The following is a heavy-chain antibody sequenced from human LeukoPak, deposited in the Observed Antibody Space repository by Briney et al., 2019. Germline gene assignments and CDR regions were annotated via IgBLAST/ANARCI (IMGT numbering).Heavy chain of an antibody. CDR1: GFTFSNYW. Sequence: GGSLRLSCAASGFTFSNYWMTWVRQAPGEGLEWVAHINQDGSEEHYMDSVKARFTISRDNAKNSLSLQMNSLRAEDTAVYYCVRDGGVSGYDLLDYWGQGTLVTVSS. CDR2: INQDGSEE. D-gene: IGHD5-12*01. CDR3: VRDGGVSGYDLLDY. J-gene: IGHJ4*02. V-gene: IGHV3-7*01.